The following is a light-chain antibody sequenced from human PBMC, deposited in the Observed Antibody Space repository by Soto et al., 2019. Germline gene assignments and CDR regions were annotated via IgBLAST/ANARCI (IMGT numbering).Light chain of an antibody. CDR1: SSNIGAGYD. CDR3: QSYDSTLSARYV. Sequence: QSVLTQPASVSGAPGQRVTISCTGSSSNIGAGYDVHWYQQRPGTAPKLLIFGNTNRPSGVPDRFSGSKSGTSASLAITGLQAEDEGDYYCQSYDSTLSARYVFGTGTK. V-gene: IGLV1-40*01. CDR2: GNT. J-gene: IGLJ1*01.